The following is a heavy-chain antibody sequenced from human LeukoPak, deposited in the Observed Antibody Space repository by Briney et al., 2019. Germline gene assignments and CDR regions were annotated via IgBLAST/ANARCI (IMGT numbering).Heavy chain of an antibody. CDR2: ISYDGSNK. CDR1: GFTFSSYA. CDR3: ARDRRDGYDPPHYYYYGMDV. D-gene: IGHD5-12*01. J-gene: IGHJ6*02. Sequence: GGSLRLSCAASGFTFSSYAMHWVRQAPGRGLEWVAVISYDGSNKYYADSVKGRFTISRDNSKNTLYQQMNSLRAEDTAVYYCARDRRDGYDPPHYYYYGMDVWGQGTTVTVSS. V-gene: IGHV3-30*04.